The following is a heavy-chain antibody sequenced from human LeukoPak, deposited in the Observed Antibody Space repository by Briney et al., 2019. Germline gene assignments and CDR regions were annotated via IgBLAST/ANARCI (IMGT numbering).Heavy chain of an antibody. V-gene: IGHV3-73*01. CDR2: IRSKANSYAT. D-gene: IGHD4-17*01. CDR3: TRTRGDYPDAFDI. CDR1: GFTFSGSA. Sequence: GGSLRLSCAASGFTFSGSAMHWVRQASGKGLEWVGRIRSKANSYATAYAASVKGRFTISRDDSKNTAYPQMNSLKTEDTAVYYCTRTRGDYPDAFDIWGQGTMVTVSS. J-gene: IGHJ3*02.